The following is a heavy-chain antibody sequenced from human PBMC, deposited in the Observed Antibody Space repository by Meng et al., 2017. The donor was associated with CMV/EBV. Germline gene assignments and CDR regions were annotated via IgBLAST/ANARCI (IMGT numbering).Heavy chain of an antibody. V-gene: IGHV3-53*01. CDR2: VYSGGST. J-gene: IGHJ6*02. D-gene: IGHD7-27*01. CDR1: GFTVSSNY. Sequence: GESLKISCAASGFTVSSNYMSWGRQAPGKGLEWVSVVYSGGSTYYADSVKGRFTISRDNSKNTLYLQMNSLRAEDTAVYYCAREGDPGDLPSSYYYGMDVWGQGTTVTVSS. CDR3: AREGDPGDLPSSYYYGMDV.